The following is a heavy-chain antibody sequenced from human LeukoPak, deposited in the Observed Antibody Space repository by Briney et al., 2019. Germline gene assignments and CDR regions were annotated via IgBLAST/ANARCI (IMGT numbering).Heavy chain of an antibody. CDR3: ARPIAVANNNDAFDI. D-gene: IGHD6-19*01. V-gene: IGHV3-33*01. J-gene: IGHJ3*02. CDR1: GFTFSSYG. CDR2: IWYDGSNK. Sequence: PGGSLRLSCAASGFTFSSYGMHWVRQAPGKGLEWVAVIWYDGSNKYYADSVKGRFTISRDNSKNTLYLQMNSLRAEDTAVYYCARPIAVANNNDAFDIWGQGTMVTVSS.